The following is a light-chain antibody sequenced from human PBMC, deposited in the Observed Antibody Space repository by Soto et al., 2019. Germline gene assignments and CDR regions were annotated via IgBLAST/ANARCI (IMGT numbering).Light chain of an antibody. CDR2: DVS. CDR1: SSDVGGFIF. CDR3: VSYTTSASYV. J-gene: IGLJ1*01. V-gene: IGLV2-14*01. Sequence: QSALTQPASVSGSPGQSITISCTGTSSDVGGFIFVSWYQQHPGRAPKLMIYDVSNRPSGVSNRFSGSKSGNTASLTISGLQAADDADYYCVSYTTSASYVFGTGTKVTVL.